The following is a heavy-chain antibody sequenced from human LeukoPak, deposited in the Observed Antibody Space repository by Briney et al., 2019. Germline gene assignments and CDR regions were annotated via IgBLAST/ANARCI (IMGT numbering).Heavy chain of an antibody. CDR3: ARGITIFGVVTYYYYGMDV. Sequence: GASVKVSCKASGYTFTSYGISWVRQAPGQGLEWMGWISAYNGNTNYAQKLQGRVTMTTDTSTSTAYMELRSPRSDDTAVYYCARGITIFGVVTYYYYGMDVWGQGTTVTVSS. J-gene: IGHJ6*02. V-gene: IGHV1-18*01. D-gene: IGHD3-3*01. CDR2: ISAYNGNT. CDR1: GYTFTSYG.